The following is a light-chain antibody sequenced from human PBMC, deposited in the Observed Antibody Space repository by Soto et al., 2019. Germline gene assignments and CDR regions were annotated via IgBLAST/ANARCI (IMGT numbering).Light chain of an antibody. V-gene: IGLV2-14*01. J-gene: IGLJ1*01. Sequence: QSVLTQPASVSGSLGQSITVSCTGTSSDIGAYNSVSWYQHHPGKAPKLIIYGVTNRPSGVSNRFSGSKSGNTASLTISGLQAEDEADYHCSSYTSGSSHYVFGTGTKVTVL. CDR3: SSYTSGSSHYV. CDR1: SSDIGAYNS. CDR2: GVT.